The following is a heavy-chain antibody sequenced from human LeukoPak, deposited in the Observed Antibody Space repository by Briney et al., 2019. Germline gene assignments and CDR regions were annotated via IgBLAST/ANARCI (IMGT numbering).Heavy chain of an antibody. CDR1: GFTFSSYG. D-gene: IGHD3-22*01. V-gene: IGHV3-21*01. Sequence: GGSLRLSCAASGFTFSSYGMNWVRQAPGKGLEWVSSISSSSSYIYYADSVKGRFTISRDNAKNSLYLQMNSLRAEDTAVYYCAGTYYYDSSGYSPVDYWGQGTLVTVSS. CDR2: ISSSSSYI. J-gene: IGHJ4*02. CDR3: AGTYYYDSSGYSPVDY.